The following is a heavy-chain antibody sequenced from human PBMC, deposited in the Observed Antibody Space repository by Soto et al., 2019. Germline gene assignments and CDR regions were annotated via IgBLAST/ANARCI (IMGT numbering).Heavy chain of an antibody. Sequence: GGSLRLSCAASGFTFSSYSMNWVRQAPGKGLEWVSSISSSSSYIYYADSVKGRFTISGDNAKNSLYLQMNSLRAEDTAVYYCAREGRDYYDSSGYYYAYFDYWGQGTLVTVSS. V-gene: IGHV3-21*01. CDR2: ISSSSSYI. CDR3: AREGRDYYDSSGYYYAYFDY. J-gene: IGHJ4*02. D-gene: IGHD3-22*01. CDR1: GFTFSSYS.